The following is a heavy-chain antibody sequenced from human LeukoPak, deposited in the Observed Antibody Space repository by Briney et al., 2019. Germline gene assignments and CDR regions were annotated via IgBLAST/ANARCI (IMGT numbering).Heavy chain of an antibody. CDR3: AKLDYYDTH. CDR1: VFTFSSYA. CDR2: ITVSSASP. V-gene: IGHV3-23*01. D-gene: IGHD3-22*01. J-gene: IGHJ4*02. Sequence: GGSLRLSCAHSVFTFSSYAMSCVRQAPGKGLECVSSITVSSASPYYAHSSKGRFTISRDNSKNTLYLQMNGLRAEDTAVYFCAKLDYYDTHWGQGTLVSVSS.